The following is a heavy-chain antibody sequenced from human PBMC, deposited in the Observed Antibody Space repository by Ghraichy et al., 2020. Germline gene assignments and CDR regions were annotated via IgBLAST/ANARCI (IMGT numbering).Heavy chain of an antibody. CDR3: ARGKDAFYI. CDR1: GFTFSTYW. Sequence: GGSLRLSCAASGFTFSTYWMSWVRQTPGKGLEWVANIKQDGSETYYVDSVKGRFTISRDNAKNSLYLQMNSLRAEDTAIYYCARGKDAFYIWGQGTMVTVSS. V-gene: IGHV3-7*01. CDR2: IKQDGSET. J-gene: IGHJ3*02.